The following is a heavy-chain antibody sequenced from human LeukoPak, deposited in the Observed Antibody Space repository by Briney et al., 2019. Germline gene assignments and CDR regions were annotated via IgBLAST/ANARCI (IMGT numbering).Heavy chain of an antibody. CDR3: AREGRWLPFDY. V-gene: IGHV3-33*01. CDR2: IWYDGSNK. J-gene: IGHJ4*02. Sequence: GGSLRLSCAASGFTFSSYGMHWDRQAPGKGLEWVAVIWYDGSNKYYADSVKGRFTISRDNSKNTLYLQMNSLRAEDTAVYYCAREGRWLPFDYWGQGTLVTVSS. D-gene: IGHD5-12*01. CDR1: GFTFSSYG.